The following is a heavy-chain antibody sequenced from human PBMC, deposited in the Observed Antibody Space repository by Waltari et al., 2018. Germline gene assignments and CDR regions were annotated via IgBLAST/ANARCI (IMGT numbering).Heavy chain of an antibody. Sequence: EVQLVESGGGLVKPGGSLRLPCATSGFIFSTYTIDWVRQAPGKGLEWVSGISSSSENIFYSDSVKGRFTISRDNANNLVYLQMNSLRAEDTALYYCARDWYGGVDYWGQGTQVTVSS. V-gene: IGHV3-21*02. CDR3: ARDWYGGVDY. D-gene: IGHD2-8*02. J-gene: IGHJ4*02. CDR1: GFIFSTYT. CDR2: ISSSSENI.